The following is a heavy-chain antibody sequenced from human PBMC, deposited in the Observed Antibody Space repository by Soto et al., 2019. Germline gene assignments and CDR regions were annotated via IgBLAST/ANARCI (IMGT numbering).Heavy chain of an antibody. D-gene: IGHD2-2*01. Sequence: QVQLVESGGGVVQPGRSLRLSCAASGFTFSSYAMHWVRQAPGKGLEWVAVISYDGSNKYYADSVKGRFTISRDNSKNTLYVQMNSLRAEDTAVYYWASLGGDADIVVVPTAFDPWGQGTLVTVSS. CDR1: GFTFSSYA. CDR2: ISYDGSNK. V-gene: IGHV3-30-3*01. CDR3: ASLGGDADIVVVPTAFDP. J-gene: IGHJ5*02.